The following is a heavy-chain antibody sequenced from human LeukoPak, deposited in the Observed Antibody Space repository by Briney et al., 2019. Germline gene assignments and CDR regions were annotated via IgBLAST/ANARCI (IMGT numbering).Heavy chain of an antibody. Sequence: ASVKVSCKASGGTFSSYAISWVRQAPGQGLEWMGGIIPIFGTANYAQKFQGRVTITTDESTSTAYMELSSLRSEDTAAYYCARVIAAAGIGWFDPWGQGTLVTVSS. CDR1: GGTFSSYA. D-gene: IGHD6-13*01. V-gene: IGHV1-69*05. CDR2: IIPIFGTA. J-gene: IGHJ5*02. CDR3: ARVIAAAGIGWFDP.